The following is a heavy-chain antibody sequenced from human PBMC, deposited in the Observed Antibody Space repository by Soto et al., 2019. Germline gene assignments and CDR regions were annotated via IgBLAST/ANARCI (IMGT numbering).Heavy chain of an antibody. J-gene: IGHJ6*01. V-gene: IGHV3-23*01. Sequence: PGGSLRLSCEASGFTFSSYTMTWVRQAPGKGLESVSGISGSGGSTYYADSVEGRVMISRDNSKNTVYLQMNSLRAEDTAVYYCAKCGMDVLGQGTTVTDSS. CDR2: ISGSGGST. CDR1: GFTFSSYT. CDR3: AKCGMDV.